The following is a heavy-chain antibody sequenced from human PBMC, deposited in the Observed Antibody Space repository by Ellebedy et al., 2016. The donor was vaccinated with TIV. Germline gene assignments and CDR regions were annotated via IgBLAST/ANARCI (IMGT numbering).Heavy chain of an antibody. CDR2: ISNNGGSL. J-gene: IGHJ6*02. Sequence: PGGSLRLSCSASGPTFTTYAMHWVRQAPGKGLEYVSGISNNGGSLYYADSVKGRFTISRDNSKNTLYLQMSSLKADDTAVYFCAVLFWFGELGSGMNVWGQGTTVTVSS. CDR1: GPTFTTYA. CDR3: AVLFWFGELGSGMNV. D-gene: IGHD3-10*01. V-gene: IGHV3-64D*09.